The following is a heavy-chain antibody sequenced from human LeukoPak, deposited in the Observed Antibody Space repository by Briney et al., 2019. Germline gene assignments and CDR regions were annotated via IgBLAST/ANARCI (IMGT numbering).Heavy chain of an antibody. V-gene: IGHV1-69*04. CDR3: ARTNLDCKIGVCYDY. CDR1: GGTFSSYA. J-gene: IGHJ4*02. Sequence: SVKVSCKASGGTFSSYAISWVRQAPGQGLEWMGRIIPILGIANYAQKFQGRVTITADKSTSTAYMELSSLRSEDTAVYYCARTNLDCKIGVCYDYWGQGTLVTVSS. D-gene: IGHD2-8*01. CDR2: IIPILGIA.